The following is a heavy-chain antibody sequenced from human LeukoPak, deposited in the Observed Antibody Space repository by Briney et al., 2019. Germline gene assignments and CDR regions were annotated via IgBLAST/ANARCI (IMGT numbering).Heavy chain of an antibody. CDR3: ARDRGSGFRYFDY. Sequence: ASETLSLTCTVSGGSVSSVGYYWSWIRQHPVLGLEWIGYIYHSGNTQYNPSLKSRVTISVDTSKNQFFLKLSSVTAADTAVYYYARDRGSGFRYFDYWGQGTLVTVSS. J-gene: IGHJ4*02. D-gene: IGHD3-22*01. V-gene: IGHV4-31*03. CDR1: GGSVSSVGYY. CDR2: IYHSGNT.